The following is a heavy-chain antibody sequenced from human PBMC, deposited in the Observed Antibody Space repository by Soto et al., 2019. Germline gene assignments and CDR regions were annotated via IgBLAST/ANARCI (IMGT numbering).Heavy chain of an antibody. J-gene: IGHJ6*03. Sequence: QVQLVQSGAEVKKPGASVKVSCKASGYTFTSYDINWVRQATGQGLEWMGWMNPNSGNTGYAQKFQGRVTMTRNTSISTAYMELSSLRSEDTAVYYCARGPDYDFWSGYYTFYYYYYMDVWGKGTTVTVSS. CDR2: MNPNSGNT. CDR3: ARGPDYDFWSGYYTFYYYYYMDV. V-gene: IGHV1-8*01. CDR1: GYTFTSYD. D-gene: IGHD3-3*01.